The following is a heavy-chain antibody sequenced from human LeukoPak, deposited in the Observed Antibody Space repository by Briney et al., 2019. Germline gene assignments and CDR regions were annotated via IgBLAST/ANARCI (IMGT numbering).Heavy chain of an antibody. CDR3: TTDLSYYYDSSGYRHDAFDI. Sequence: GGSLRLSCAASGFTFSSYAMSWVRQAPGKGLEWVSAISGSGDSTYYADSVKGRFTISRDNSKNTLYLQMNSLRAEDTAVYYCTTDLSYYYDSSGYRHDAFDIWGQGTMVTVSS. D-gene: IGHD3-22*01. V-gene: IGHV3-23*01. CDR2: ISGSGDST. J-gene: IGHJ3*02. CDR1: GFTFSSYA.